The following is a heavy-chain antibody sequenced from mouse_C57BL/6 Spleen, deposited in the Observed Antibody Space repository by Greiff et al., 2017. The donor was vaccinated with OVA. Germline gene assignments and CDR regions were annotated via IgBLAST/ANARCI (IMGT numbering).Heavy chain of an antibody. CDR3: ARAYYYGSFDY. CDR1: GYSITSGYD. J-gene: IGHJ2*01. D-gene: IGHD1-1*01. V-gene: IGHV3-1*01. CDR2: ISYSGST. Sequence: EVMLVESGPGMVKPSQSLSLTCTVTGYSITSGYDWHWIRHFPGNKLEWMGYISYSGSTNYNPSLKSRISITHDTSKNHFFLKLNSVTTEDTATYYCARAYYYGSFDYWGQGTTLTVSS.